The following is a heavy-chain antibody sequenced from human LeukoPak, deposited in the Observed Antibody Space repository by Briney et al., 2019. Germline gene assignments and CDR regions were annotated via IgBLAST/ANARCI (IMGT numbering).Heavy chain of an antibody. CDR1: GYIFTGYY. J-gene: IGHJ3*02. Sequence: ASVKVSCKASGYIFTGYYMHWVRQAPGQGLEWMGWINPTSGDTNYAQKFQGRVTMTRDTSISTAYMELSSLRSDDTAVYYCVRAGGAVLPAAVFDIWGQGTMVTVSS. CDR3: VRAGGAVLPAAVFDI. CDR2: INPTSGDT. D-gene: IGHD2-2*01. V-gene: IGHV1-2*02.